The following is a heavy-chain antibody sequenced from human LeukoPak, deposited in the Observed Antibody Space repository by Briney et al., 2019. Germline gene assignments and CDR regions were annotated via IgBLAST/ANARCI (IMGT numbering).Heavy chain of an antibody. CDR3: ITPLPYSAQ. J-gene: IGHJ4*02. D-gene: IGHD2-21*01. V-gene: IGHV3-15*07. Sequence: GGSLRLSCAASGFTFSNAYMNWVRQAPGKGLEWVGRIKPKTDGETTEYAAPVKGRFSISRDDSKNMLYLQINSLKTEDTAVYYCITPLPYSAQGGQGTLVTVSS. CDR1: GFTFSNAY. CDR2: IKPKTDGETT.